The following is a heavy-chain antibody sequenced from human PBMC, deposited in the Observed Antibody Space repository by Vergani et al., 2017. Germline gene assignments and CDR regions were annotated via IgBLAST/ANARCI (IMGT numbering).Heavy chain of an antibody. Sequence: EVQLLESGGDLVQPGGSLRLSCAASGFTFSSYAMSWVRQAPGKGLEWVSAISGSGGSTYYADSVKGRFTISRDNSKNTLYLQMNSLRAEDAAVYYCAKDRGWVPAAWDAFDIWGQGTMVTVSS. CDR2: ISGSGGST. CDR1: GFTFSSYA. D-gene: IGHD2-2*01. CDR3: AKDRGWVPAAWDAFDI. V-gene: IGHV3-23*01. J-gene: IGHJ3*02.